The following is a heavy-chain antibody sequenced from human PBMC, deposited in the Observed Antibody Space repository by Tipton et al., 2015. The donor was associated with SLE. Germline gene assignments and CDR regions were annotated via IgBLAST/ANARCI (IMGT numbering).Heavy chain of an antibody. CDR3: VKAGGLGYCSSTSCYGGHFDY. Sequence: SLRLSCAASGFTFDDYGMSWVRQAPGKGLEWVSGINWNGGSTYYADSVKGRFTISRDNSKNTLYLQMSSLRAEDTAVYYCVKAGGLGYCSSTSCYGGHFDYWGQGTLVTVSS. J-gene: IGHJ4*02. CDR1: GFTFDDYG. CDR2: INWNGGST. V-gene: IGHV3-20*04. D-gene: IGHD2-2*01.